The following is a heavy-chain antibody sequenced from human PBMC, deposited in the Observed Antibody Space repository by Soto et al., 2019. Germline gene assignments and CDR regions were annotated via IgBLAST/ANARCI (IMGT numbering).Heavy chain of an antibody. D-gene: IGHD5-12*01. V-gene: IGHV4-39*01. CDR2: MDYSGST. Sequence: QVLLQESGPGLVKPSETLSLTCTVSGGSISASSYYWGWIRQPPGKGLEWLGSMDYSGSTYYNPSRKSRVTISVDTSKNQFSLKLSSLTAADTAVYYGARRQWLRIFDCWCQGTLVTVSS. CDR1: GGSISASSYY. CDR3: ARRQWLRIFDC. J-gene: IGHJ4*02.